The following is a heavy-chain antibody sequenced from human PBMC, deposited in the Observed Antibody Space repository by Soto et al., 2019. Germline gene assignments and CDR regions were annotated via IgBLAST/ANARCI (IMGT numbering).Heavy chain of an antibody. Sequence: QVQLVESGGGVVQPGRSLRLSCAASGFTFSSYAMHWVRQAPGKGLEWVAVISYDGSNKYYADSVKGRFTISRDNSKNTLYLQMNSLRAEDTAVYYCARDSGYSSSCPGNYWGQGTLVTFSS. V-gene: IGHV3-30-3*01. J-gene: IGHJ4*02. CDR2: ISYDGSNK. CDR3: ARDSGYSSSCPGNY. CDR1: GFTFSSYA. D-gene: IGHD6-13*01.